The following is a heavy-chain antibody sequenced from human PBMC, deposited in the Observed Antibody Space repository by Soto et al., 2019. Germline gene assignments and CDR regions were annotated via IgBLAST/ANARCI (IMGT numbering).Heavy chain of an antibody. J-gene: IGHJ4*02. CDR3: ARRRFKWLRLYFDY. CDR2: IYYSGST. CDR1: GGSISSSSYY. V-gene: IGHV4-39*01. Sequence: QLQLQESGPGLVKPSETLSLTCTVSGGSISSSSYYWGWIRQPPGKGLEWIGSIYYSGSTYYNPSLKSRVTISVDTSKNQFSLKLSSVTAADTAVYYCARRRFKWLRLYFDYWGQGTLVTVSS. D-gene: IGHD5-12*01.